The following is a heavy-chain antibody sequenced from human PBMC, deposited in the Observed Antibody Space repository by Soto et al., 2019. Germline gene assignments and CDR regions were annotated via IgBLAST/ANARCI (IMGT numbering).Heavy chain of an antibody. D-gene: IGHD3-22*01. J-gene: IGHJ2*01. V-gene: IGHV4-34*01. CDR2: INHSGST. CDR3: ARGRLTWLAPVFAFPANRPSDL. Sequence: GKGLEWIGEINHSGSTNYNPSLKSRVTISVDTSKDQFSLKLSSVAAAATFFFFSARGRLTWLAPVFAFPANRPSDL.